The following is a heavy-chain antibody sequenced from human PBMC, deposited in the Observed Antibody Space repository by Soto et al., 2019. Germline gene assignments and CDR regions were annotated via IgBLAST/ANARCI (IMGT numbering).Heavy chain of an antibody. CDR3: ATDKDSTYDY. J-gene: IGHJ4*02. D-gene: IGHD4-4*01. V-gene: IGHV1-69*08. CDR2: IIPILGIT. Sequence: HVHLVQSGAEVEKPGSSVKVSCKASGDTFSSYSFTWVRQAPGQGLEWMGRIIPILGITNYAQKFQGRVTITADKSTSTAYMELSSLRSEDTAVYYCATDKDSTYDYWGQGTLVTVSS. CDR1: GDTFSSYS.